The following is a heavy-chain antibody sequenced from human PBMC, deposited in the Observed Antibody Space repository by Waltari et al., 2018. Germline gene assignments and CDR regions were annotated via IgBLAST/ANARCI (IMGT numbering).Heavy chain of an antibody. V-gene: IGHV4-39*02. D-gene: IGHD3-10*01. Sequence: QLQLQESGPRLVKPSETLSLTCSVSGDSITSSNYYWAWIRQPPGKGLEWFGSVYNTGRTYDKAYLKRRVTISVDTSKNYFSLSLTSVTATDTAIYFCARTFMVRTIRSRGWFDPWGQGTLVTVSS. CDR1: GDSITSSNYY. CDR2: VYNTGRT. CDR3: ARTFMVRTIRSRGWFDP. J-gene: IGHJ5*02.